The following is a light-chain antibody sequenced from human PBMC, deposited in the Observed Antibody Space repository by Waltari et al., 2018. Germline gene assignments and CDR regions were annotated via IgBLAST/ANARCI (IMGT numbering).Light chain of an antibody. V-gene: IGLV3-25*03. CDR2: KAT. CDR1: ALPKHY. J-gene: IGLJ2*01. Sequence: SYELTQPPSVSVSPGETAKIACSGDALPKHYAYWYRQTPGQAPVVVLYKATVRPSVIPERCSGSSSGTTVTLTISGVQAEDEADYYCLSADIGGTQGVFGGGTKLTVL. CDR3: LSADIGGTQGV.